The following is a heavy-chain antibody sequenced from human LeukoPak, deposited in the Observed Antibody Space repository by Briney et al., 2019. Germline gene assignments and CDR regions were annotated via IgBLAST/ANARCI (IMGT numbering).Heavy chain of an antibody. Sequence: PGGSLRLSCAASEFTFSSYNMNWVRQAPGKGLKWVSIIYGGGTTDYADSVKGRFTISRDNSKNTLYLQMNNLRTEDTAIYYCARAALWFGEGPAFDSWGQGTLVTVSS. V-gene: IGHV3-53*01. CDR3: ARAALWFGEGPAFDS. CDR1: EFTFSSYN. CDR2: IYGGGTT. J-gene: IGHJ4*02. D-gene: IGHD3-10*01.